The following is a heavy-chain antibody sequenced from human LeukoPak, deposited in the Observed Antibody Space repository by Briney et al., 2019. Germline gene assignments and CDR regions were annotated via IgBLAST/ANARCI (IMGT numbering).Heavy chain of an antibody. Sequence: GGSLRLSCAASGFTFSKYGMHWVRQAPGKGLEWVAVIWFDGINTNHADSVKGRFTVSRDNSKNTLFLQMNSLRAEDTAAYFCVRDYCSGGSCYESKWFDPWGQGTLVTVSS. V-gene: IGHV3-33*01. CDR1: GFTFSKYG. D-gene: IGHD2-15*01. CDR2: IWFDGINT. J-gene: IGHJ5*02. CDR3: VRDYCSGGSCYESKWFDP.